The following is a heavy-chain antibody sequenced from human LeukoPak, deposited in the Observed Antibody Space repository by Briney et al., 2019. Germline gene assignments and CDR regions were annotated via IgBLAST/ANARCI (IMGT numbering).Heavy chain of an antibody. D-gene: IGHD3-22*01. CDR1: GCTLTSYA. CDR2: IIPIFGSA. J-gene: IGHJ4*02. V-gene: IGHV1-69*13. CDR3: ARGAEGYYDSSGFDY. Sequence: SVKVSCKCSGCTLTSYAISWVRQAPGQGLEWMGGIIPIFGSANYAQKFQGRVTITPGESTSTAYMELSSLRSEDTAVYYCARGAEGYYDSSGFDYWGQGTLVTVSS.